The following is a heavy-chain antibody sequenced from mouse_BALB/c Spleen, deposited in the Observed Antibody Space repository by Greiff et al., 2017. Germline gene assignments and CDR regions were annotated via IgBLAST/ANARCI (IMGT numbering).Heavy chain of an antibody. Sequence: EVKLMESGGGLVQPGGSLKLSCAASGFTFSSYTMSWVRQTPEKRLEWVATISSGGSYTYYPDSVKGRFTISRDNAKNTLYLQMSSLKSEDTAMYYCTRDDGNYLYWYFDVWGAGTTVTVSS. CDR3: TRDDGNYLYWYFDV. J-gene: IGHJ1*01. CDR2: ISSGGSYT. D-gene: IGHD2-1*01. V-gene: IGHV5-6-4*01. CDR1: GFTFSSYT.